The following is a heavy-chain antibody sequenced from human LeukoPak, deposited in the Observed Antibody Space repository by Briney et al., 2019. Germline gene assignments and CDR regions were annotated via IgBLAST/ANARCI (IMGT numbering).Heavy chain of an antibody. V-gene: IGHV4-59*08. Sequence: TLSLTCTVSGGSLSIYYWSWIRQPPGKGLEWIGYIYYSGSTNYNPSLRSRVTISVYTSKNQFSLKLSSVTAADTAVYYCASSPGYSYGYWFDPWGQGTLVTVSS. CDR1: GGSLSIYY. D-gene: IGHD5-18*01. CDR2: IYYSGST. CDR3: ASSPGYSYGYWFDP. J-gene: IGHJ5*02.